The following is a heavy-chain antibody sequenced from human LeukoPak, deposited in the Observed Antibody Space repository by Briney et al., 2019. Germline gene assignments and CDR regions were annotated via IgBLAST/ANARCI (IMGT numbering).Heavy chain of an antibody. CDR3: ARALGDI. CDR2: INGDGSST. J-gene: IGHJ4*02. V-gene: IGHV3-74*01. CDR1: GFTFSTYW. Sequence: GGSLRLSCAASGFTFSTYWMHSVRQAPGKGLVWVSRINGDGSSTSYGDSVKGRFTISRDNAKNTLYLQMNGLRVGDTAVYYCARALGDIRGQGTLVTVSS.